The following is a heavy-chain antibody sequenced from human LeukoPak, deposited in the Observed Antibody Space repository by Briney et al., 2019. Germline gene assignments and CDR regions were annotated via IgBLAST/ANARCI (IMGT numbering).Heavy chain of an antibody. V-gene: IGHV3-21*01. CDR1: GFTFSSYS. CDR2: ISSSSSYI. Sequence: GGSLRLSCAASGFTFSSYSMNWLRQAPGKGLEWVSSISSSSSYIYYADSVKGRFTISRDNAKNSLYLQMTSLRAEDTAVYNCARAPFLYPYYFDHWGQGTLVTVSS. J-gene: IGHJ4*02. D-gene: IGHD2-8*01. CDR3: ARAPFLYPYYFDH.